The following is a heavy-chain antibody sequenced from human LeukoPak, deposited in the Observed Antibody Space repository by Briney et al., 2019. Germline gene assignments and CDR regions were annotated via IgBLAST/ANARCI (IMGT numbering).Heavy chain of an antibody. Sequence: SVKVSCKASGGTFSSYAISWVRQAPGQGLEWMGGIIPIFGTANYAQKFQGRVTITADKSTSTAYMELSSLRSEDTAVYYCATDGIPGATTTLDYWGQGTLVTVSS. V-gene: IGHV1-69*06. CDR1: GGTFSSYA. J-gene: IGHJ4*02. CDR3: ATDGIPGATTTLDY. CDR2: IIPIFGTA. D-gene: IGHD1-26*01.